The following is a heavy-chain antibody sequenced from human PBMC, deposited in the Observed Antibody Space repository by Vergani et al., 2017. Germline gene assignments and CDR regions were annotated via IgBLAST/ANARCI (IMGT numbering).Heavy chain of an antibody. CDR2: IYYSGST. CDR3: ARDLRERRAYYYYMDV. D-gene: IGHD1-1*01. J-gene: IGHJ6*03. CDR1: GGSISSYY. V-gene: IGHV4-59*01. Sequence: QLQLQESGPGLVKPSETLSLTCTVSGGSISSYYWSWIRQPPGKGLEWIGYIYYSGSTNYNPSLKSRVTISVDTSKNQFSLKLSSVTAADTAVYYCARDLRERRAYYYYMDVWGKGTTVTVSS.